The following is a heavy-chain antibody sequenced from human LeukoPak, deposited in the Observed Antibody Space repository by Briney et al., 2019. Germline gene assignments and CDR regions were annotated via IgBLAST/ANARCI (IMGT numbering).Heavy chain of an antibody. V-gene: IGHV1-69*05. CDR2: IIPIFGTA. CDR1: GGTFSSYA. D-gene: IGHD3-22*01. CDR3: ARVPPHYYYDSNEKSHHI. J-gene: IGHJ3*02. Sequence: SVKVSCKASGGTFSSYAISWVRQAPGQGLEWMGGIIPIFGTANYAQKFQGRVTITTDESTSTAYMELSSLRSEDTAVYYCARVPPHYYYDSNEKSHHIWGQGTMVTVSS.